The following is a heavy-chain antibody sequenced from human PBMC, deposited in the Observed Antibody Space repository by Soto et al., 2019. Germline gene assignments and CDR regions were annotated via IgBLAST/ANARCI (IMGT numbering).Heavy chain of an antibody. V-gene: IGHV1-69*12. CDR1: GGTFSSYA. D-gene: IGHD1-7*01. CDR3: AIETGTLYYSYYGMDV. Sequence: QVQLVQSGAEVKKPGSSVKVSCKASGGTFSSYAVSWVRQAPGQGLEWLGGIIPLFGTTSYAQKFQGRVTITAYESTNTAYMEPSSLRSEDTAVYYGAIETGTLYYSYYGMDVWGQGTTVTVSS. CDR2: IIPLFGTT. J-gene: IGHJ6*02.